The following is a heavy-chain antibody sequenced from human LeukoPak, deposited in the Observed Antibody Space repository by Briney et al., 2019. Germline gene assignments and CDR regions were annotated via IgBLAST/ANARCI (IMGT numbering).Heavy chain of an antibody. J-gene: IGHJ4*02. Sequence: ASVKVSRKASGYTFTSYGISWVRQAPGQGLEWMGWINPNSGGTNYAQKFQGRVTMTRDTSTSTAYMELSRLRSDDTAVYYCARGRRWSIAVAGVVNWGQGTLVTVSS. CDR3: ARGRRWSIAVAGVVN. V-gene: IGHV1-2*02. D-gene: IGHD6-19*01. CDR2: INPNSGGT. CDR1: GYTFTSYG.